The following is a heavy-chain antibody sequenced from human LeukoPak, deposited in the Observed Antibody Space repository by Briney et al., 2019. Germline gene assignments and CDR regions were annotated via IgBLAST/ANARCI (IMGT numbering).Heavy chain of an antibody. D-gene: IGHD6-6*01. CDR1: GYTFTGYY. J-gene: IGHJ4*02. Sequence: ASVKVSCKASGYTFTGYYMHWVRQAPGQGLEWMGWINPNSGGTNYAQKFQGRVTMTRDTSISTAYMELSRLRSDDTAVYYCARDRGIAARPIGLGYWGQGTLVTVSS. V-gene: IGHV1-2*02. CDR3: ARDRGIAARPIGLGY. CDR2: INPNSGGT.